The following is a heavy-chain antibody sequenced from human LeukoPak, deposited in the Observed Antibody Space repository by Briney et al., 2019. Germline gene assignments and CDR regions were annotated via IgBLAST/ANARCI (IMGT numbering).Heavy chain of an antibody. D-gene: IGHD4-17*01. J-gene: IGHJ4*02. V-gene: IGHV1-69*04. CDR3: ARPKIDMTTVTKAYYFDY. Sequence: ASVKVSCKASGYTFTSYGISWVRQAPGQGLEWMGRIIPILGIANYAQKFQGRVTITADKSTSTAYMELSSLRSEDTAVYYCARPKIDMTTVTKAYYFDYWGQGTLVTVSS. CDR1: GYTFTSYG. CDR2: IIPILGIA.